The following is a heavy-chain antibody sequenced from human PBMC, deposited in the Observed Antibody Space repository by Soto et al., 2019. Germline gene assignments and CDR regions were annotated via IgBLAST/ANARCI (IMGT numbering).Heavy chain of an antibody. CDR3: AKAPRCERATD. V-gene: IGHV1-18*01. Sequence: QVQLVQSGGEVKKPGASVTVSCKASGYTFINYHITWGRQAPGQGLEWMAWINTYNGMTDYAQRFQGRVTMTRATTTSTAYMELRNLGSAATAVYFCAKAPRCERATDWGQGTMVTVSS. CDR1: GYTFINYH. CDR2: INTYNGMT. J-gene: IGHJ4*02. D-gene: IGHD4-4*01.